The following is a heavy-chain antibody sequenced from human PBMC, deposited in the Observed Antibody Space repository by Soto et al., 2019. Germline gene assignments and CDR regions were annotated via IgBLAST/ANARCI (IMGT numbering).Heavy chain of an antibody. J-gene: IGHJ6*03. Sequence: PSEALSLTCAVYGGCVSGYSWGWIRQSPGKGLEWIGAFYYTGPTYYNPPLQSRATISVDTAKTQFSLKMSSVTAADMAVYFSARQAGAFGYYMDVWGKGPTVTVSS. D-gene: IGHD3-16*01. CDR1: GGCVSGYS. V-gene: IGHV4-34*01. CDR3: ARQAGAFGYYMDV. CDR2: FYYTGPT.